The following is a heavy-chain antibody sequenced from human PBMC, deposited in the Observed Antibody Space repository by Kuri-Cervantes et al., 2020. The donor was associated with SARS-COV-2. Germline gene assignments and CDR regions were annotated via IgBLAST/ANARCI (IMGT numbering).Heavy chain of an antibody. J-gene: IGHJ6*02. CDR3: AREEMDV. V-gene: IGHV3-7*04. CDR2: INQVGSET. CDR1: GFTFSNSY. Sequence: LSLTCAGSGFTFSNSYMNWVRQAPGKGLEWVANINQVGSETHYVDSVKGRFTISRDNAKNSLHLQLNSLRAGDTGIYYCAREEMDVWGQGTTVTVSS.